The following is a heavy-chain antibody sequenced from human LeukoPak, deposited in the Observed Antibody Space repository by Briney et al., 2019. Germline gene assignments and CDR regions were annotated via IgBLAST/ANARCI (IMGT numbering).Heavy chain of an antibody. D-gene: IGHD3-10*01. Sequence: SVKVSCKASGGTFSNYAISWVRQAPGQGLEWMGGIIPIFGTANYAQKFQGSVTITADESTSTAYMELSSLRSEDTAVYYCARGRSLYYYGSGSYYNYWFDPWGQGTLVTVSS. CDR3: ARGRSLYYYGSGSYYNYWFDP. CDR1: GGTFSNYA. J-gene: IGHJ5*02. CDR2: IIPIFGTA. V-gene: IGHV1-69*13.